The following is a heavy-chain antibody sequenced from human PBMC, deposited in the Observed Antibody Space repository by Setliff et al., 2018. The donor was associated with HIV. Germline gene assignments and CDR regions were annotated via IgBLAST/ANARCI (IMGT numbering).Heavy chain of an antibody. V-gene: IGHV4-38-2*01. J-gene: IGHJ4*02. CDR2: IYDGGTT. D-gene: IGHD3-10*02. CDR1: GYSINNIHY. CDR3: VRRDVSFLFGQFDS. Sequence: PSETLSLTCDVSGYSINNIHYWGWIRQRPGKGLECLGNIYDGGTTYHNPSLKGRVTISIDTSKAQFSLKLISVTAADTAVYYCVRRDVSFLFGQFDSWGQGILVTVSS.